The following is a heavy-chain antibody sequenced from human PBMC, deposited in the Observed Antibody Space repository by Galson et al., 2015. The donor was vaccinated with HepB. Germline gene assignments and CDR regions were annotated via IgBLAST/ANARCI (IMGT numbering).Heavy chain of an antibody. D-gene: IGHD2-15*01. CDR1: GYTFTSYA. CDR2: VNAGNGNT. V-gene: IGHV1-3*01. J-gene: IGHJ5*02. CDR3: ARDYCSGGSCYYWFDP. Sequence: SVKVSCKASGYTFTSYAMHWVRQAPGQRLEWMGWVNAGNGNTKYSQKFQGRVTITRDTSASTAYMELSSLRSEDTAVYYCARDYCSGGSCYYWFDPWGQGTLVTVSS.